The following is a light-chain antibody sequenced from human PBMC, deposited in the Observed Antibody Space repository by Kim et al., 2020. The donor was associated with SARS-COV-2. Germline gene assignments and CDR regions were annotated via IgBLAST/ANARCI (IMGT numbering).Light chain of an antibody. V-gene: IGKV1-17*03. CDR2: AAS. CDR1: QDISNY. J-gene: IGKJ1*01. Sequence: DIQMTQSPSAMSASVGDRVTITCRASQDISNYLAWFQQKPGKVPKRLIYAASSLQSGVPSRFSGSRSGTEFTLTISSLQPDDFATYYCLKYNNYPWTFGQGTRVEIK. CDR3: LKYNNYPWT.